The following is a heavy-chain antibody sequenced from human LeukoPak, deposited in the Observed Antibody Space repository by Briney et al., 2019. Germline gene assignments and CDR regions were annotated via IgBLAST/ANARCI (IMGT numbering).Heavy chain of an antibody. Sequence: PSETLSPTCTASGGSISSYYWSWIRQPAGKGLEWIGRIYTSGSTNYNPSPKSRVTMSVDTSKNQFSLKLSSVTAADTAVYYCARDVGDFWSHRYWFDPWGQGTLVTVSS. J-gene: IGHJ5*02. D-gene: IGHD3-3*01. V-gene: IGHV4-4*07. CDR1: GGSISSYY. CDR3: ARDVGDFWSHRYWFDP. CDR2: IYTSGST.